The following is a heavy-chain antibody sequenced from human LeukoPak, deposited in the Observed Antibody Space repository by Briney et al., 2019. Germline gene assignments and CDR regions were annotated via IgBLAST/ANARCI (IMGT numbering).Heavy chain of an antibody. J-gene: IGHJ4*02. CDR1: GGSFSGYY. CDR2: INHSGST. Sequence: KPSETLSLTCAVYGGSFSGYYWSWIRQPPGKGLEWIGEINHSGSTNYNPSLKSRVTISVDTSKNQFSLKLSSVTAADTAVYYCARSDLVGASIFDYWGQGTLVTVSS. V-gene: IGHV4-34*01. CDR3: ARSDLVGASIFDY. D-gene: IGHD1-26*01.